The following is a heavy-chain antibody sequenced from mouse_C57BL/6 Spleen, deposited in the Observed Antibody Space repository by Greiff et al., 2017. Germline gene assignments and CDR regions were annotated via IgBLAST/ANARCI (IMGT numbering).Heavy chain of an antibody. CDR3: ARSRTEMDD. J-gene: IGHJ4*01. V-gene: IGHV1-26*01. CDR1: GYTFTDYY. CDR2: INPNNGGT. Sequence: EVKLQQSGPELVKPGASVKISCKASGYTFTDYYMNWVKQSHGKSLEWIGDINPNNGGTSYNQKFKGKATLTVDKSSSTAYMELRSLTSEDSAVYYCARSRTEMDDWGQGTSVTVSS.